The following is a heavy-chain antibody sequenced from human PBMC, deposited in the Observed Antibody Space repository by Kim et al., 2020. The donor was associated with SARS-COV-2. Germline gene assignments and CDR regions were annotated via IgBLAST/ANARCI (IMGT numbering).Heavy chain of an antibody. CDR3: ARPSPDYGDYVSWFDP. Sequence: SETLSLTCTVSGGSISSSSYYWGWIRQPPGKGLEWIGSIYYSGSTYYNPSLKSRVTISVDTSKNQFSLKLSSVTAADTAVYYCARPSPDYGDYVSWFDPWGQGTLVTVSS. D-gene: IGHD4-17*01. CDR1: GGSISSSSYY. CDR2: IYYSGST. J-gene: IGHJ5*02. V-gene: IGHV4-39*01.